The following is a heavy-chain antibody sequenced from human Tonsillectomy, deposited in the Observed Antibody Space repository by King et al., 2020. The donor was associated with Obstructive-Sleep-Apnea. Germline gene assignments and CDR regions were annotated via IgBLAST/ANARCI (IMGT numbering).Heavy chain of an antibody. J-gene: IGHJ5*02. CDR1: GFSLSNARMG. V-gene: IGHV2-26*01. Sequence: VTLKESGPVLVKPTETLTLTCTVSGFSLSNARMGVSWIRQPPGKALEWLVHIFSIDEKSSCTSLKSRLTISKDTSKSQVVLTMTNMDPVDTATYYCARKITIFSNWFDPWGQGTLVTVSS. CDR3: ARKITIFSNWFDP. D-gene: IGHD3-9*01. CDR2: IFSIDEK.